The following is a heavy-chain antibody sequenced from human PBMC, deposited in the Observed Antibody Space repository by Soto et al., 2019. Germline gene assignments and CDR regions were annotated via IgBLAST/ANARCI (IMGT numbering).Heavy chain of an antibody. CDR1: GGTFSRYA. CDR2: ITPMFGTA. J-gene: IGHJ2*01. V-gene: IGHV1-69*12. D-gene: IGHD6-19*01. CDR3: AQTLGSAVAGPGRFDL. Sequence: QVQLVQSGAEVKKPGSSVKVSCKASGGTFSRYAISWVRQAPGQGLEWMGGITPMFGTANYAQKFQGRITITADESTSTVHMELRRLRSEGTAVYYCAQTLGSAVAGPGRFDLWGRGTLVIVSS.